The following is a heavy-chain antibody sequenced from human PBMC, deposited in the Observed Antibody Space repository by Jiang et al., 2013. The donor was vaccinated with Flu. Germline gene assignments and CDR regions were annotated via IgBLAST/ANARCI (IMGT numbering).Heavy chain of an antibody. D-gene: IGHD2-15*01. J-gene: IGHJ4*02. CDR3: ARHLVAGGPYYFDY. V-gene: IGHV4-59*08. CDR2: IYYSGST. CDR1: GGSISSYY. Sequence: LLKPSETLSLTCTVSGGSISSYYWSWIRQPPGKRLEWIGYIYYSGSTHYNPSLQSRVTISVDTSKNQFSLKVNSVTAADTAVYYCARHLVAGGPYYFDYWGQGTLVTVSS.